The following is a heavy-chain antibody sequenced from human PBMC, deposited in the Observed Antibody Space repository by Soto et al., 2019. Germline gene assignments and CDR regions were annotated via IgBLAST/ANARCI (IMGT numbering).Heavy chain of an antibody. CDR2: IYPGDSDT. Sequence: GESLKISCQGSGYSFASYWIGWVRQMPRKDLEWMRIIYPGDSDTRYSPSFQGQVTISADKSLRTAYLQWTSLKASDTALYYCARTRSFTLGFYYDGMDVWGQGTTVTVSS. CDR3: ARTRSFTLGFYYDGMDV. V-gene: IGHV5-51*01. D-gene: IGHD6-6*01. CDR1: GYSFASYW. J-gene: IGHJ6*02.